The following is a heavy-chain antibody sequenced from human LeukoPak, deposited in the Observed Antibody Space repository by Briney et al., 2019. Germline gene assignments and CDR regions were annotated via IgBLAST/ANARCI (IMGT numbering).Heavy chain of an antibody. D-gene: IGHD3-22*01. CDR3: ARKVRDHYYDSSGFHLDP. Sequence: GASVKVSCKASGYTFTSYGISWVRQAPGQGLEWMGWISAYNGNTNYAQKLQGRVTTTTDTSTSTAYMELRSLRSDDTAVYYCARKVRDHYYDSSGFHLDPWGQGTLVTVSS. V-gene: IGHV1-18*01. CDR2: ISAYNGNT. J-gene: IGHJ5*02. CDR1: GYTFTSYG.